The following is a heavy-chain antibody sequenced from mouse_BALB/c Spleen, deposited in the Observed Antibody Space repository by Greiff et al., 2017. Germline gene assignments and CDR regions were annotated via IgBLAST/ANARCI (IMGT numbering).Heavy chain of an antibody. CDR1: GFTFSSYG. Sequence: EVKLMESGGGLVQPGGSLKLSCAASGFTFSSYGMSWVRQTPDKRLELVATINSNGGSTYYPDSVKGRFTISRDNAKNTLYLQMSSLKSEDTAMYYCARVFITTDYWGQGTTLTVSS. CDR2: INSNGGST. CDR3: ARVFITTDY. D-gene: IGHD1-1*01. V-gene: IGHV5-6-3*01. J-gene: IGHJ2*01.